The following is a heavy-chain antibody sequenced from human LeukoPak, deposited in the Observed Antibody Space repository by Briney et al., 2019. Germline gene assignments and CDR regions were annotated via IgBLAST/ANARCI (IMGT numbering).Heavy chain of an antibody. J-gene: IGHJ5*02. CDR1: GGSISSGDYY. D-gene: IGHD3-3*01. CDR3: ARVPYSLYYDFWSGYYKDNWFDP. CDR2: IYYSGST. V-gene: IGHV4-30-4*01. Sequence: NPSETLSLTCTVSGGSISSGDYYWSWIRQPPGKGLEWIGYIYYSGSTYYNPSLKSRVTISVDTSKNQFSLKLSSVTAADTAVYYCARVPYSLYYDFWSGYYKDNWFDPWGQGTLVTVSS.